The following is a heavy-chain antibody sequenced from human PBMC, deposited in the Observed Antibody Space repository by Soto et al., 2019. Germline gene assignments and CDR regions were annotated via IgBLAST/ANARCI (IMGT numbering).Heavy chain of an antibody. V-gene: IGHV1-18*01. CDR2: ISAYNGNT. D-gene: IGHD3-16*01. J-gene: IGHJ4*02. Sequence: VKVSCKASGYTFTSYGISWVRQAPGQGLEWMGWISAYNGNTNYAQKLQGRVTMTTDTSTSTAYMELRSLRSDDTAVYYCARDGIMITFGGVNFDYWGQGTLVTVSS. CDR1: GYTFTSYG. CDR3: ARDGIMITFGGVNFDY.